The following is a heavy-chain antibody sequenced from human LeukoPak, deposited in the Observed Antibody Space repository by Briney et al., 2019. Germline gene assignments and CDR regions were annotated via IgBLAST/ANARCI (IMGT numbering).Heavy chain of an antibody. Sequence: SETLSLTCAVYGGSFSGYYWSWIRQPPGKGLEWIGEITHSGSTNYNPSLKSRVTISVDTSKNQFSLKLSSVTAADTAVYYCARGLDSDYWGQGTLVTVSS. CDR2: ITHSGST. CDR3: ARGLDSDY. J-gene: IGHJ4*02. V-gene: IGHV4-34*01. CDR1: GGSFSGYY.